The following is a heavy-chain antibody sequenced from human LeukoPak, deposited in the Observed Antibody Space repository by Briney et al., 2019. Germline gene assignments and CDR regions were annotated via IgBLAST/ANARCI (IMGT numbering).Heavy chain of an antibody. V-gene: IGHV4-59*12. J-gene: IGHJ5*02. Sequence: PSETLSLTCTVSGGSISSYYWSWIRQPPGKGLEWIGYIYYSGSTNYNPSLKSRVTISVDTSKNQFSLKLSSVTAADTAVYYCARSPPRVYCSGGSCYSLDWFDPWGQGTLVTVSS. CDR1: GGSISSYY. CDR2: IYYSGST. CDR3: ARSPPRVYCSGGSCYSLDWFDP. D-gene: IGHD2-15*01.